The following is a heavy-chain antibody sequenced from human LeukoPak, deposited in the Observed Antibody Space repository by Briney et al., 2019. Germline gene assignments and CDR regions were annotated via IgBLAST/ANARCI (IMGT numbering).Heavy chain of an antibody. J-gene: IGHJ1*01. CDR2: ISGSGGST. V-gene: IGHV3-23*01. D-gene: IGHD1-26*01. Sequence: GGSLRLSCAASGFTFSSYAMSWVRQAPGKGLEWVSAISGSGGSTYYADSVKGRFTISRDNAKNSLYLQMNSLRAEDTAVYYCARDRRGGRVGATGEYFQHWGQGTLVTVSS. CDR3: ARDRRGGRVGATGEYFQH. CDR1: GFTFSSYA.